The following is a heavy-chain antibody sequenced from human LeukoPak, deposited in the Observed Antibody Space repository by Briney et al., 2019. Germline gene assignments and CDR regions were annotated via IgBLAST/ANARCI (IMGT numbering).Heavy chain of an antibody. J-gene: IGHJ4*02. D-gene: IGHD3-9*01. Sequence: SETLSLACTVAGGSISSGGYYWNWIRQPPGKGLEWIGYIYHSGSTYYNPSLKSRVSISVDTPKTQLSLKLSSVTAADTAVYYCAREQLRYFDVWGQGTLVTVSS. CDR2: IYHSGST. V-gene: IGHV4-30-4*01. CDR3: AREQLRYFDV. CDR1: GGSISSGGYY.